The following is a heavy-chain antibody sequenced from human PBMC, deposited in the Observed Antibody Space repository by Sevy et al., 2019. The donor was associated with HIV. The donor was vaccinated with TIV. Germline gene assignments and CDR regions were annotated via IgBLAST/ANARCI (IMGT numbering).Heavy chain of an antibody. D-gene: IGHD3-10*01. CDR1: GFIFNSYA. V-gene: IGHV3-23*01. CDR3: ARGYGSGSPPDY. J-gene: IGHJ4*02. CDR2: ISVSGGST. Sequence: GGSLRLSCVASGFIFNSYAMNWVRQAPGKGLEWVSSISVSGGSTYYGDCAKGRFSISRDNFNNRVFLEMNTLRADDTAVYYCARGYGSGSPPDYWGQGTLVTVSS.